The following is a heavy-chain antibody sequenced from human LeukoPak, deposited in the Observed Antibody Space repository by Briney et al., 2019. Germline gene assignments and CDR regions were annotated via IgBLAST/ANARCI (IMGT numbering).Heavy chain of an antibody. Sequence: PSETLSLTCTVSGGSISSYYWSLIRQPPGKGLEWIGYIYYSGSTNYNPSLKSRVTISVDTSKNQFSLKLSSVTAADTAVYYCARHRPPSYSSSWYSNWFDPWGQGTLVTVSS. J-gene: IGHJ5*02. D-gene: IGHD6-13*01. CDR3: ARHRPPSYSSSWYSNWFDP. CDR2: IYYSGST. CDR1: GGSISSYY. V-gene: IGHV4-59*08.